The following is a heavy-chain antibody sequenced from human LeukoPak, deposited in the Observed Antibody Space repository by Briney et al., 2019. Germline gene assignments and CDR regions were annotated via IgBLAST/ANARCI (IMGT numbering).Heavy chain of an antibody. D-gene: IGHD3-10*01. CDR1: GFTFSSYA. CDR3: AKEGPLLLWFGEAKAYYFDY. CDR2: ISGSGGST. J-gene: IGHJ4*02. V-gene: IGHV3-23*01. Sequence: GGSLRLSCAASGFTFSSYAMSWVRQAPGKGLEWVSAISGSGGSTYYADSVKGRFTISRDNSKNTLYLQMNSLRAEDTAVYYCAKEGPLLLWFGEAKAYYFDYWGQGTLVTVSS.